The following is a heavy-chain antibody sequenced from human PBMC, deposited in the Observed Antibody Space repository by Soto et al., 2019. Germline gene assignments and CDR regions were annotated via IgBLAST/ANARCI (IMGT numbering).Heavy chain of an antibody. D-gene: IGHD2-15*01. V-gene: IGHV1-69*12. CDR2: IVPIFGTA. CDR3: ASHPARSGGGSERGNYYSYYGMDV. Sequence: QVQLVQSGAEVKKPGSSVKVSCKASGGTFSSYAISWVRQAPGQGLEWMGGIVPIFGTADYAQKFQGRVTITADESTSSDEMDLSSARAEDTAVYYCASHPARSGGGSERGNYYSYYGMDVWGQGTTVTVS. CDR1: GGTFSSYA. J-gene: IGHJ6*02.